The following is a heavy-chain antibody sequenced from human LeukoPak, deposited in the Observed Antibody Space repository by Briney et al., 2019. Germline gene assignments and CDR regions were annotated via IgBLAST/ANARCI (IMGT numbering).Heavy chain of an antibody. CDR1: GFTFSSYA. D-gene: IGHD3-9*01. CDR2: ISGSGGST. J-gene: IGHJ4*02. CDR3: AKGLDRHYDILTGYYNPFDY. V-gene: IGHV3-23*01. Sequence: GESLRLSCAASGFTFSSYAMSWVRQAPGKGLEWVSAISGSGGSTYYADSVKGRFTISRDNSKNTLYLQMNSLRAEDTAVYYCAKGLDRHYDILTGYYNPFDYWGQGTLVTVSS.